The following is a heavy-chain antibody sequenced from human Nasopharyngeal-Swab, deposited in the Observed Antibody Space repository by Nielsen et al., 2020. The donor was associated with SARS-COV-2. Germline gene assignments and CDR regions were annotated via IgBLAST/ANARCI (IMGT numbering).Heavy chain of an antibody. V-gene: IGHV3-66*01. CDR3: ARDPHDSSGYYMGYFDY. CDR2: IYSGGST. J-gene: IGHJ4*02. Sequence: LSLTCAASGFTVRSNYMSWVRQAPGKGLEWVSVIYSGGSTYYADSVKGRFTISRDNSKNTLYLQMNSLRAEDTAVYYCARDPHDSSGYYMGYFDYWGQGTLVTVSS. CDR1: GFTVRSNY. D-gene: IGHD3-22*01.